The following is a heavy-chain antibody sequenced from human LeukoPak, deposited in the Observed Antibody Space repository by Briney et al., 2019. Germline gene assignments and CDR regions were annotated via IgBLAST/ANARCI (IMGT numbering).Heavy chain of an antibody. CDR2: IYYSGST. CDR1: GGSISSSSDY. D-gene: IGHD3-22*01. Sequence: PSETLSLTCTVSGGSISSSSDYWGWIRQPPGKGLEWTGSIYYSGSTYYNPSLKSRVTISVDTSKNQFSLKLSSVTAADMAVYYCAARQYYYDSSGYYDFDYWGQGTLVTVSS. V-gene: IGHV4-39*01. J-gene: IGHJ4*02. CDR3: AARQYYYDSSGYYDFDY.